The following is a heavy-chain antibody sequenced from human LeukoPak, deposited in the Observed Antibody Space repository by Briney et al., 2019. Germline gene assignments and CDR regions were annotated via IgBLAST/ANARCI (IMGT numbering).Heavy chain of an antibody. CDR3: ARGRDGYNLVDAFDI. CDR1: GFTFSSYR. J-gene: IGHJ3*02. D-gene: IGHD5-24*01. V-gene: IGHV3-21*01. Sequence: GGSLRLSCAASGFTFSSYRMNWVRQAPGKGLEWVSSISSSSIYIYYADSLKGRLTISRDNAKNSLYLQMNSLRAEDTAVYYCARGRDGYNLVDAFDIWGQGIMVTVSS. CDR2: ISSSSIYI.